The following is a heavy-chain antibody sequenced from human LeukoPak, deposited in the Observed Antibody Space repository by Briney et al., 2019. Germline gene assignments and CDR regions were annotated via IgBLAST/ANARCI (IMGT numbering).Heavy chain of an antibody. CDR2: IIPIFGTA. CDR3: ARDGLSAFDI. Sequence: ASVKVSCKASGGTFSSYTISWVRQAPGQGLEWMGGIIPIFGTANYAQKFQGRVTITADESTSTAYMELTSLRSEDTALYYCARDGLSAFDIWGQGTMVTVSS. J-gene: IGHJ3*02. CDR1: GGTFSSYT. V-gene: IGHV1-69*13. D-gene: IGHD2/OR15-2a*01.